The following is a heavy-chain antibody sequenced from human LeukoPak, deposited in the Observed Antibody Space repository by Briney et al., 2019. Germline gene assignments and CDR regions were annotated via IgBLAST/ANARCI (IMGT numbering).Heavy chain of an antibody. CDR2: ISGSGGST. CDR3: ANIAGYSYGFGYYFDY. V-gene: IGHV3-23*01. Sequence: PGASLRLSCAASGFTFSSYAMSWVRQAPGKGLEWVSAISGSGGSTYYADSVKGRFTISRDNSKNTLYLQMNSLRAEDTAVYYRANIAGYSYGFGYYFDYWGQGTLVTVSS. CDR1: GFTFSSYA. D-gene: IGHD5-18*01. J-gene: IGHJ4*02.